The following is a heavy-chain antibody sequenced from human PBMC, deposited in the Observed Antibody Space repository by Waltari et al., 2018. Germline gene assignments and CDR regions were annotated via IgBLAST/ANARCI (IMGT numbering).Heavy chain of an antibody. CDR1: GFTFSSYA. J-gene: IGHJ4*02. D-gene: IGHD6-19*01. V-gene: IGHV3-23*01. Sequence: EVQLLESGGGLVQPGGSLRLSCSASGFTFSSYAMSWVRQAPGKGLEWVSAISGSGGVRYYAYSVKGRFTSSRDNSKNTLYLQMNSLRAEDTAVYYCAKRYSSGWYRLDYFDYWGQGTLVTVSS. CDR3: AKRYSSGWYRLDYFDY. CDR2: ISGSGGVR.